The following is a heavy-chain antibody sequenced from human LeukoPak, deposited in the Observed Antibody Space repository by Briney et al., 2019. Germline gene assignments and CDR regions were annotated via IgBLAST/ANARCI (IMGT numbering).Heavy chain of an antibody. CDR2: IKQDGSGK. Sequence: GGSLRLSCAASGYTFSSYWMNWVRRARGKGLECVANIKQDGSGKYYVDSVKGRFTISRDNDKKSLYLQMNSLRAEDTAVYYCARDLFSYGANQDDYWGQGTLVTVSS. D-gene: IGHD5-18*01. CDR1: GYTFSSYW. J-gene: IGHJ4*02. CDR3: ARDLFSYGANQDDY. V-gene: IGHV3-7*01.